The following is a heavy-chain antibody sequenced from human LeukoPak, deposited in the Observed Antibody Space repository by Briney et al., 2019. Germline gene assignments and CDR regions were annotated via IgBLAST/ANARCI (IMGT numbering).Heavy chain of an antibody. CDR1: GYTFTGYY. Sequence: RASVKVSCKASGYTFTGYYMHWVRQAPGQGLEWMGWINPNSGGTNYAQKFQGRVTMTRDTSISTAYMELSRLRSDDTAVYYCARVQLGGSGSYSRDGSFDYWGQGTLVTVSS. V-gene: IGHV1-2*02. J-gene: IGHJ4*02. CDR3: ARVQLGGSGSYSRDGSFDY. CDR2: INPNSGGT. D-gene: IGHD3-10*01.